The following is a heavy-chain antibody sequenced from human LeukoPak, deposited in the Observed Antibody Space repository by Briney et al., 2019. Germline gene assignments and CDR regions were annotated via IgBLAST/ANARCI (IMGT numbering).Heavy chain of an antibody. V-gene: IGHV3-20*04. D-gene: IGHD3-16*01. CDR1: GFTFDDYG. Sequence: GGSLRLSCAASGFTFDDYGMSWVRQAPGKGLEWVSGINWNGGSTGYADSVKGRFTISRDNSKNTLYLQMNSLRAEDTAVYYCARDDYVWGVNYYYYYMDVWGKGTTVTVSS. J-gene: IGHJ6*03. CDR3: ARDDYVWGVNYYYYYMDV. CDR2: INWNGGST.